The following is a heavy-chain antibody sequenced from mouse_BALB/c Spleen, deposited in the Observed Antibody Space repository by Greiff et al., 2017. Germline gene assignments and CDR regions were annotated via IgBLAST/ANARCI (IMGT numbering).Heavy chain of an antibody. Sequence: EVKLMESGGGLVKPGGSLKLSCAASGFTFSDYYMYWVRQTPEKRLEWVATISDGGSYTYYPDSVKGRFTISRDNAKNNLYLQMSSLKSEDTAMYYCAREGYDYDGEGDFDYWGQGTTLTVSS. CDR3: AREGYDYDGEGDFDY. CDR1: GFTFSDYY. J-gene: IGHJ2*01. V-gene: IGHV5-4*02. CDR2: ISDGGSYT. D-gene: IGHD2-4*01.